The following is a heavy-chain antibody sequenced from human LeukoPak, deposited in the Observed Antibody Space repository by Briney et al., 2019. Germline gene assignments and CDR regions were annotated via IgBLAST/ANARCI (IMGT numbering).Heavy chain of an antibody. CDR2: ISAYNGNT. CDR3: ARVQQLVGNDASDI. Sequence: GASVKVSCKASGYTFTSYGISWVRQAPGQGLEWMGWISAYNGNTNYAQKLQGRVTMTTDTSTSTAYMELRSLRSDDTAVYYCARVQQLVGNDASDIWGQGTMVTVSS. J-gene: IGHJ3*02. CDR1: GYTFTSYG. D-gene: IGHD6-13*01. V-gene: IGHV1-18*01.